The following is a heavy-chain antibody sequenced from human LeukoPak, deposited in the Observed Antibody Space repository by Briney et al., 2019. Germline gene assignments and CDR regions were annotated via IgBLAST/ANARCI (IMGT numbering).Heavy chain of an antibody. J-gene: IGHJ3*02. Sequence: PSETLSLTCAVSGYSISSGYYWGWIRQPPGKGLEWTGSIYHSGSTYYNPSLKSRVTISVDTSKNQFSLKLSSVTAADTAVYYCARPFYSSGAFDIWGQGTMVTVSS. V-gene: IGHV4-38-2*01. CDR2: IYHSGST. CDR1: GYSISSGYY. CDR3: ARPFYSSGAFDI. D-gene: IGHD2/OR15-2a*01.